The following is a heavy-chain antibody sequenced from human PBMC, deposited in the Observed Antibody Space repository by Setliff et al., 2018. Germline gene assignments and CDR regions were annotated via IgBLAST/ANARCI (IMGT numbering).Heavy chain of an antibody. CDR2: ISNDAYTI. V-gene: IGHV3-11*01. CDR3: ARVHYETSTYSPTLFDH. Sequence: KPGGSLRLSCAASGFTFNDYYMSWIRQAPGKGLDWVSYISNDAYTIHYADSMKGRLTISRDNSKNSVFLQMNSLRVEDTAVYYCARVHYETSTYSPTLFDHWGQGALVTVSS. J-gene: IGHJ4*02. D-gene: IGHD3-22*01. CDR1: GFTFNDYY.